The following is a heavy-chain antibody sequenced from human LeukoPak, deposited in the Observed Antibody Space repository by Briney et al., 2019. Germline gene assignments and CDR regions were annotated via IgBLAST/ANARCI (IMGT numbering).Heavy chain of an antibody. CDR2: INQSGST. D-gene: IGHD6-6*01. V-gene: IGHV4-34*01. Sequence: SETLSLTCAAYGGSFSGYYWSWIREPPGKGPEWSGEINQSGSTNYNPSLKSRVTISVDTSKNQFSLKLSSVTAADTAVYYCARALPSSSDPFDYWGQGTLVTVSS. J-gene: IGHJ4*02. CDR3: ARALPSSSDPFDY. CDR1: GGSFSGYY.